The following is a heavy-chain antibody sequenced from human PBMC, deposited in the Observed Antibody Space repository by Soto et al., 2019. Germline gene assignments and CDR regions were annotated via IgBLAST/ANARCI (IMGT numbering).Heavy chain of an antibody. CDR2: ITPFNGNT. Sequence: ASVKVSGKASGYTFTYRYLHWVRQAPGQALEWMGWITPFNGNTNYAQKFQDRVTITRDRSMSTAYMELSSLRSEDTAMYYCAGHRYYYDSSGQGDAFDIWGQGTMATVSS. CDR1: GYTFTYRY. D-gene: IGHD3-22*01. V-gene: IGHV1-45*02. J-gene: IGHJ3*02. CDR3: AGHRYYYDSSGQGDAFDI.